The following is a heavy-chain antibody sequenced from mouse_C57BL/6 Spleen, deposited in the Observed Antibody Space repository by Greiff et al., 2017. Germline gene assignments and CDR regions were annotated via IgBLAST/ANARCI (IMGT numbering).Heavy chain of an antibody. J-gene: IGHJ4*01. D-gene: IGHD1-1*01. CDR3: ARREITTVVAPYYAMDY. Sequence: QVQLQQSGAELARPGASVKLSCKASGYTFTSYGISWVKQRTGQGLEWNGEISPRSGNTYYNEKFKGKAQLTANKSSSTAYIELRSLTSEDSAVYFWARREITTVVAPYYAMDYWGQGTSVTVAS. V-gene: IGHV1-81*01. CDR1: GYTFTSYG. CDR2: ISPRSGNT.